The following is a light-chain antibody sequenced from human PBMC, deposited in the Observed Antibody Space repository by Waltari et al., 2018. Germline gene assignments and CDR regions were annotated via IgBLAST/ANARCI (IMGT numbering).Light chain of an antibody. CDR3: AAWDDSLSGGVV. J-gene: IGLJ2*01. V-gene: IGLV1-47*01. CDR1: SSNIGSNY. Sequence: SVLTQPPSASGTPGQRVTISCSGRSSNIGSNYVYWYQQLTEMAPKLIIYRNNQRPSGVPDRFSGSKSGTSASLAISGLRSEDEADYYCAAWDDSLSGGVVFGGGTKLTVL. CDR2: RNN.